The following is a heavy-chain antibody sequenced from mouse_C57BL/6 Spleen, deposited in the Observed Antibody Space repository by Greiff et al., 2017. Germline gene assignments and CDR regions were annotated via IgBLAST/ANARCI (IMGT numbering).Heavy chain of an antibody. D-gene: IGHD1-1*01. CDR3: ARGDYGGSSESFDY. V-gene: IGHV1-80*01. Sequence: VQLQQSGAELVKPGASVKISCKASGYAFSSYWMNWVKQRPGKGLEWIGQIYPGDGDTNYNGKFKGKATLTADKSSSTAYMQLSSLTYEDSAVYFCARGDYGGSSESFDYWGQGTTLTVSS. J-gene: IGHJ2*01. CDR1: GYAFSSYW. CDR2: IYPGDGDT.